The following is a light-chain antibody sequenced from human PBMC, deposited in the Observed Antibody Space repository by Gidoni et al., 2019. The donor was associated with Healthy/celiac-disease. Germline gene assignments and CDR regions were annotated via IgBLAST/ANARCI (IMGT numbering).Light chain of an antibody. CDR3: QQYNSYPWT. CDR2: DAS. Sequence: EIARSRSTLSASVGDRVTITCRASQSISSWLAWYQQKPGKAPKLLIYDASSLESGVPSRFSGSGPGTEFTLTISSLQPDDCATSYCQQYNSYPWTFGQXTKVEIK. J-gene: IGKJ1*01. V-gene: IGKV1-5*01. CDR1: QSISSW.